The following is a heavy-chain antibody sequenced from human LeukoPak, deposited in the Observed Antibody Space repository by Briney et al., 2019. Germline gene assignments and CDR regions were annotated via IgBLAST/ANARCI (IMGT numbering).Heavy chain of an antibody. CDR3: VRRMDCFFFDS. D-gene: IGHD3/OR15-3a*01. J-gene: IGHJ4*02. Sequence: PSETLSLTCAVSGYSISNGYRWGWIRQPPGKGLEWIGSIYYGVTTYFNPSLKSRVTISVDTSTNQFSLRLTSVTAADTAVYYCVRRMDCFFFDSWGQGTLVTVSS. V-gene: IGHV4-38-2*01. CDR2: IYYGVTT. CDR1: GYSISNGYR.